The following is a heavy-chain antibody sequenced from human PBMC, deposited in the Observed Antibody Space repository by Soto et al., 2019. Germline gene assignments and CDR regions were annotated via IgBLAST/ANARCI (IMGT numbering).Heavy chain of an antibody. CDR2: IYYSGST. V-gene: IGHV4-31*03. Sequence: QVQLQESGPGLVKPSQTLSLTCTVSGGSISSGGYYWSWIRQHPGKGLEWIGYIYYSGSTYYNPSLKSRVTISVDTSKNQFSLKLSSVTAADTAVYYCARELRPPYYDILTGYYDYWGQGTLVTVSS. D-gene: IGHD3-9*01. CDR3: ARELRPPYYDILTGYYDY. CDR1: GGSISSGGYY. J-gene: IGHJ4*02.